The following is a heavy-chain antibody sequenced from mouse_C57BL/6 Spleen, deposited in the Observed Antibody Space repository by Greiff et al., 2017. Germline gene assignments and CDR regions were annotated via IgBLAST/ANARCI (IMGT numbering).Heavy chain of an antibody. V-gene: IGHV14-4*01. J-gene: IGHJ4*01. CDR1: GFNIKDDY. CDR2: IDPENGDT. Sequence: VQLQQSGAELVRPGASVKLSCTASGFNIKDDYMHWVKQRPEQGLEWIGWIDPENGDTEYASKFQGKATITADTSSNTAYLQLSSLTSEDTAVYYCTKGGYPYAMDYWGQGTSVTVSS. D-gene: IGHD2-2*01. CDR3: TKGGYPYAMDY.